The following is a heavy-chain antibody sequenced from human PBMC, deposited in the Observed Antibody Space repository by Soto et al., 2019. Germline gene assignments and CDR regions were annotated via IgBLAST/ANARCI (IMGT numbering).Heavy chain of an antibody. D-gene: IGHD6-13*01. Sequence: EVQLVESGGGLVQPGGSLRLSCAASGFTFSSYSMNWVRQAPGKGLEWVSYISSSSSTIYYADSVKGRFTISRDNAKNSLYLQMNSLRDEDTAVYYCARDPVDSSSSHARDTWFDPWGQGTLVTVSS. CDR1: GFTFSSYS. CDR3: ARDPVDSSSSHARDTWFDP. J-gene: IGHJ5*02. CDR2: ISSSSSTI. V-gene: IGHV3-48*02.